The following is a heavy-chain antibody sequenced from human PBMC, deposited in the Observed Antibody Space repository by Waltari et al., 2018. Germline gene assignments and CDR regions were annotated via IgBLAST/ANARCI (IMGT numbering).Heavy chain of an antibody. Sequence: QVQLVQSGAEVKKPGSSVKVSCKASGGTFSSYAISWVRQAPGQGLEWMGGIIPSLGIANYAQKFQGRVTITADKSTSTAYMELSSLRSEDTAVYYCARDHFPGYIRRSPWDYWGQGTLVTVSS. V-gene: IGHV1-69*10. D-gene: IGHD1-1*01. CDR1: GGTFSSYA. CDR2: IIPSLGIA. CDR3: ARDHFPGYIRRSPWDY. J-gene: IGHJ4*02.